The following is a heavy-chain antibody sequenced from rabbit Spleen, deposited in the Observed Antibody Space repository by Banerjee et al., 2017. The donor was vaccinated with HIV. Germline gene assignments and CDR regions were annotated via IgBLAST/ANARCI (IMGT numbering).Heavy chain of an antibody. V-gene: IGHV1S47*01. CDR2: IEPIFGST. CDR1: GLDFSDYG. Sequence: EQLVESGGGLVQPGGSLKISCKGSGLDFSDYGMSWVRQTPGKGLDWIGYIEPIFGSTYYSTLVECGFPISRHNSQNSLYLQLNSLTVAYTATFFCARDFAAVIGWIFYLWGTETLVTVS. CDR3: ARDFAAVIGWIFYL. J-gene: IGHJ6*01. D-gene: IGHD1-1*01.